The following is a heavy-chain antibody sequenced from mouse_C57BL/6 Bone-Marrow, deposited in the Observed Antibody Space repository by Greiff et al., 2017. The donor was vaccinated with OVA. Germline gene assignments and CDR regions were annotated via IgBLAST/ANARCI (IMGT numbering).Heavy chain of an antibody. V-gene: IGHV1-5*01. CDR1: GYTFTSYW. D-gene: IGHD1-1*01. CDR3: TSPNYYGSSSWFAY. CDR2: IYPGNSDT. J-gene: IGHJ3*01. Sequence: VQLQQSGTVLARPGASVKMSCKTSGYTFTSYWMHWVKQRPGQGLEWIGAIYPGNSDTSYNQKFKGKAKLTAVTSASTAYMELSSLTNEDSAVYYCTSPNYYGSSSWFAYWGQGTLVTVSA.